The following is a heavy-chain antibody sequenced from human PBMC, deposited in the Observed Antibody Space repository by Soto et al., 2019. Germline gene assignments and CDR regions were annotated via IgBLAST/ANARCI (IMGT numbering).Heavy chain of an antibody. CDR3: AHGTTVTTGGAFDT. Sequence: QITLKESGPTVVKPTQTLTLTCTFSGFSLSTSGVGVAWIRQPPGKALEWLALIYWDDYKRYSPSLKSRLTITKDTSKNQVVLAMTNMDPVDTGTYYCAHGTTVTTGGAFDTWGQGTLVTVSS. CDR1: GFSLSTSGVG. CDR2: IYWDDYK. V-gene: IGHV2-5*02. D-gene: IGHD4-17*01. J-gene: IGHJ3*02.